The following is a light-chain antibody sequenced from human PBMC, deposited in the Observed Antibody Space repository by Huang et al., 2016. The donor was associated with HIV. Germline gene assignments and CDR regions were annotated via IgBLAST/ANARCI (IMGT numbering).Light chain of an antibody. CDR1: QSVSSSY. CDR3: QQYGSSYT. CDR2: GTS. V-gene: IGKV3-20*01. Sequence: EIVLTQSPGTLSLSPGERATLSCRDSQSVSSSYLAWYRQRPGQAPRLVIYGTSNRATGIPDRFSGSGSGTDFTLTISRLEPEDFAVYYCQQYGSSYTFGQGTKLEIK. J-gene: IGKJ2*01.